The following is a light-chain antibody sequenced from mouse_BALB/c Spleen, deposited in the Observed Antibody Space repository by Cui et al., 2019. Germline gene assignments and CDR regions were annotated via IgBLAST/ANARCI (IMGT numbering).Light chain of an antibody. CDR2: YTS. CDR1: PSVSND. CDR3: QQDYSSPLT. J-gene: IGKJ5*01. V-gene: IGKV6-32*01. Sequence: IVLTQTPKFLPASAGDRVTITCKASPSVSNDVAWYQQKPGQSPKPLIYYTSNRYTGVPDRFTGSGYGTDFTFTISTVQAEDLAVYFCQQDYSSPLTFGAGTKLELK.